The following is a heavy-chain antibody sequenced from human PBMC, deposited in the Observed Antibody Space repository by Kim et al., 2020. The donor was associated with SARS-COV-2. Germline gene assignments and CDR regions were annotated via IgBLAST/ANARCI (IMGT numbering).Heavy chain of an antibody. CDR2: ISSSSSYI. CDR3: ARDRMYSSSWYRSYYYYYGMDV. D-gene: IGHD6-13*01. J-gene: IGHJ6*02. V-gene: IGHV3-21*01. CDR1: GFTFSSYS. Sequence: GGSLRLSCAASGFTFSSYSMNWVRQAPGKGLEWVSSISSSSSYIYYADSVKGRFTISRDNAKNSLYLQMNSLRAEDTAVYYCARDRMYSSSWYRSYYYYYGMDVWGQGTTVTVSS.